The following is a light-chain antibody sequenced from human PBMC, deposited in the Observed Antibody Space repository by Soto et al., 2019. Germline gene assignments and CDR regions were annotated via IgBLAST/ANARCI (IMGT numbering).Light chain of an antibody. J-gene: IGKJ1*01. CDR2: AAS. CDR1: QGISSY. V-gene: IGKV1-8*01. CDR3: QQSYSTLGTWT. Sequence: AIRMTQSPSSFSASTGDRVTITCRASQGISSYLAWYQQKPGKAPKLLIYAASSLQSGVPSRFSGSGSGTDFTLTISSLQPEDFATYYCQQSYSTLGTWTFGQGTKVDIK.